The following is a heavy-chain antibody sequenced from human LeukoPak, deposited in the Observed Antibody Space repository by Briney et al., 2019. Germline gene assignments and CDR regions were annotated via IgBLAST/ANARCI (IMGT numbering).Heavy chain of an antibody. Sequence: ASVKVSCKASGYTFTGYYMHWVRQAPGQGLEWMGIINPSGGSTSYAQKFQGRVTMTRDTSTSTVYMELSSLRSEDTAVYYCARSGVVPAAIAYYYYMDVWGKGTTVTVSS. D-gene: IGHD2-2*02. CDR3: ARSGVVPAAIAYYYYMDV. CDR2: INPSGGST. CDR1: GYTFTGYY. J-gene: IGHJ6*03. V-gene: IGHV1-46*01.